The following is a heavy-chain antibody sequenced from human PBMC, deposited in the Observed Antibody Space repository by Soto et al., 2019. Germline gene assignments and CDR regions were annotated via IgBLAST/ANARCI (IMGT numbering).Heavy chain of an antibody. D-gene: IGHD3-22*01. J-gene: IGHJ3*02. CDR1: GGTFSSYA. CDR2: IIPIFGTA. CDR3: AREGYDSSGIDYAFDI. V-gene: IGHV1-69*13. Sequence: SVKVSCKASGGTFSSYAISWVRQAPGQGLEWMGGIIPIFGTANYAQKFQGRVTITADESTSTAYMELSSLRSEDTAVYYCAREGYDSSGIDYAFDIWGQGTMVTVSS.